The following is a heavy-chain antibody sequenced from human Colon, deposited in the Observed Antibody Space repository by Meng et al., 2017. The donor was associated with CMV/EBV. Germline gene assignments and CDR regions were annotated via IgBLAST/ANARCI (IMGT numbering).Heavy chain of an antibody. CDR1: GFTFSSYA. V-gene: IGHV3-23*01. CDR2: ISGRGSVT. D-gene: IGHD6-19*01. J-gene: IGHJ4*02. Sequence: GESLKISCAASGFTFSSYAMRWVRQSPGKGLEWVSAISGRGSVTYYADSVKGRFTISRDNSKNTLYLQVNSLGAEDAAVYFCAKDSSGWYYFDCWGQGTLVTVSS. CDR3: AKDSSGWYYFDC.